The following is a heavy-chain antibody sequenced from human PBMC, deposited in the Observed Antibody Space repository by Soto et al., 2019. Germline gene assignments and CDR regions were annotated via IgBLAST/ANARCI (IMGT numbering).Heavy chain of an antibody. V-gene: IGHV3-21*01. D-gene: IGHD6-19*01. CDR2: ISSSRSYI. CDR1: GFTFSSYS. CDR3: ARAPSSGSDAFDI. Sequence: EVQLVESGGGLVKPGGSLRLSCAASGFTFSSYSMNWVRQAPGKGLEWVSSISSSRSYIYYADSVKGRFTISRDNAKDSLYLQMNSLTAEDTAVYYCARAPSSGSDAFDIWGQGAMVTVSS. J-gene: IGHJ3*02.